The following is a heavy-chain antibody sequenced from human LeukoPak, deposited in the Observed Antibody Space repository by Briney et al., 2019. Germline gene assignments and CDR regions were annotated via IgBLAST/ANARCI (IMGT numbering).Heavy chain of an antibody. CDR1: GLTFSNSD. D-gene: IGHD2-15*01. CDR3: ARSGCPGGSCYLRYSWLDL. CDR2: ITTTSSYI. Sequence: GGSLSLSCTTSGLTFSNSDMTWVRQAPGKGLEWVSPITTTSSYIYYADSVRGRFTVSRDNARNSLYLQMDSLRPEDTAVYYCARSGCPGGSCYLRYSWLDLWGRGTLVTVSS. V-gene: IGHV3-21*01. J-gene: IGHJ5*02.